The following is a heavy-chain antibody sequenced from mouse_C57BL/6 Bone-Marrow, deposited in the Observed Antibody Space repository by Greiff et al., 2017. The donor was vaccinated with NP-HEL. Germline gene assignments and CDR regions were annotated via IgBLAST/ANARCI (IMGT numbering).Heavy chain of an antibody. CDR2: ISYSGST. J-gene: IGHJ4*01. CDR1: GYSITSDY. Sequence: VQLKESGPGLAKPSQTLSLTCSVTGYSITSDYWNWLRKFPGNKLEYMGYISYSGSTYYNPSLKSRLSITRDTSKNQYYLQLNSVTTEDTATYYCSRGGLCRRGCYAMDYWGQGTSVTVSS. V-gene: IGHV3-8*01. D-gene: IGHD1-1*02. CDR3: SRGGLCRRGCYAMDY.